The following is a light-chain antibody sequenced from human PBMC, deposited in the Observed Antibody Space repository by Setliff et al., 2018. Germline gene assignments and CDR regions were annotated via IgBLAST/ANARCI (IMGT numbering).Light chain of an antibody. V-gene: IGLV2-18*02. CDR1: SNNIGRYT. J-gene: IGLJ1*01. CDR2: EN. Sequence: QSALTQEASVSGTVGQKVTLSCNGNSNNIGRYTVGWYQQISHGTPKTVMLENSPPSGIPDRFSGSNSANTASLTISGLQAEDEAEYFCASKTGPGTYVFGTGTKV. CDR3: ASKTGPGTYV.